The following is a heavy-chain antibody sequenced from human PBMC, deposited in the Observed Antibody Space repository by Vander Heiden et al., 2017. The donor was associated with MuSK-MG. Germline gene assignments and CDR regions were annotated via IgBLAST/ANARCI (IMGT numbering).Heavy chain of an antibody. J-gene: IGHJ6*02. V-gene: IGHV3-21*01. CDR3: ARDKRRNYYDSSGYYSDYYGMDV. CDR2: NSSSSSYI. CDR1: GYSFSSYN. D-gene: IGHD3-22*01. Sequence: EVQLVESGGGLVKPGGSLRLSCAASGYSFSSYNMNWVRRAPGKGLEWVTANSSSSSYIYYADSLKGRFTISRDNAKNSLYLQMNILRAEDTAVYYCARDKRRNYYDSSGYYSDYYGMDVWGQGTTVTVSS.